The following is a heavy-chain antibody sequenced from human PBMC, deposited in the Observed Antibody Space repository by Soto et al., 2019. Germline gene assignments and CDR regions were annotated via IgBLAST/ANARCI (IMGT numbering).Heavy chain of an antibody. J-gene: IGHJ3*02. CDR1: GGSFSGYY. CDR3: ARGSGDIVVVVAAVFAFDI. D-gene: IGHD2-15*01. CDR2: INHSVST. Sequence: QVQLQQWGAGLLKPSETLSLTCAVYGGSFSGYYWSWIRQPPGKGLEWIGEINHSVSTNYNPSLKSRVTISVDTSKNQFSLKLSSVTAAVTAVYYCARGSGDIVVVVAAVFAFDIWGQGTMVTVSS. V-gene: IGHV4-34*01.